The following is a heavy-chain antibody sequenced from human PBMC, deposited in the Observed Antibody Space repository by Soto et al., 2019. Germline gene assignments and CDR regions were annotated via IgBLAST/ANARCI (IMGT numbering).Heavy chain of an antibody. CDR3: ARDGGYYDSSGYYHIDYYYGMDV. V-gene: IGHV4-61*01. Sequence: PSETLSLTCTVSGGSVSSGSYYWSWIRQPPGKGLEWIGYIYYSGSTNYNPSLKSRVTISVDTSKNQFSLKLSSVTAADTAVYYCARDGGYYDSSGYYHIDYYYGMDVWGQGTTVTVSS. J-gene: IGHJ6*02. CDR1: GGSVSSGSYY. CDR2: IYYSGST. D-gene: IGHD3-22*01.